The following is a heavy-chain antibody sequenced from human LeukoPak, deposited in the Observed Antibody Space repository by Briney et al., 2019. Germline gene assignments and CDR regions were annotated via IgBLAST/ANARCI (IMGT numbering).Heavy chain of an antibody. Sequence: SGGSLRLSCAASGFTFDDYAMHWVRQAPGKGLEWVSGISWNSGSIGYADSVKGRFTISRDNAKNSLYLQMNSLRAEDTALYYCANGAGGDWLFSSPRGYWGQGTLVTVSS. J-gene: IGHJ4*02. D-gene: IGHD3-9*01. CDR3: ANGAGGDWLFSSPRGY. CDR1: GFTFDDYA. V-gene: IGHV3-9*01. CDR2: ISWNSGSI.